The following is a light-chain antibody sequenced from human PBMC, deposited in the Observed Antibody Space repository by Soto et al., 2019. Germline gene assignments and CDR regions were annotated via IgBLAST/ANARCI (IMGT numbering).Light chain of an antibody. J-gene: IGKJ1*01. V-gene: IGKV3-15*01. Sequence: EIVLTQSPAILSVSPGERATLSCRASQSISRSLAWYQQKPGQAPRLLISDASTRATGIPARFSGSGSGTEFTLTISSLQPDDFATYYCQQYNSYGFGQGTKVE. CDR3: QQYNSYG. CDR1: QSISRS. CDR2: DAS.